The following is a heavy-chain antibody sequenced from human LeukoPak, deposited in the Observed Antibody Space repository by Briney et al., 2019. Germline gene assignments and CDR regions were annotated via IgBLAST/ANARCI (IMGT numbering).Heavy chain of an antibody. V-gene: IGHV4-61*02. CDR3: ARGQPGTFDP. CDR2: IYTSGST. CDR1: GGSISSGSYY. Sequence: SQTLSLTCTVSGGSISSGSYYWSWIRQPAGKGLEWIGRIYTSGSTSYNPSLKSRVTISVDTSKNQFSLKLSSVTAADTAVYYCARGQPGTFDPWGQGTLVTVSS. J-gene: IGHJ5*02. D-gene: IGHD6-13*01.